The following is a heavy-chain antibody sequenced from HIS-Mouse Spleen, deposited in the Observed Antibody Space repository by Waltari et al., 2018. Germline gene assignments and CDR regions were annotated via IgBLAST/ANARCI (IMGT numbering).Heavy chain of an antibody. V-gene: IGHV3-33*01. CDR3: ARDWIEGGGALYYFDY. Sequence: QVQLVESGGGVVQPGRSLRLSCAASGFTFSSYGMHWVRQAPGKGLHWVAVIWYDGSNKYYADAVKARFTISRDNSKNTLYLQMNSLRAEDTAVYYCARDWIEGGGALYYFDYWGQGTLVTVSS. CDR2: IWYDGSNK. D-gene: IGHD3-16*01. CDR1: GFTFSSYG. J-gene: IGHJ4*02.